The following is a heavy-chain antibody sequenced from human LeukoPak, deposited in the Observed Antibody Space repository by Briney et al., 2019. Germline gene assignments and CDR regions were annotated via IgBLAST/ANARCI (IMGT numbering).Heavy chain of an antibody. V-gene: IGHV3-66*01. J-gene: IGHJ4*02. CDR1: GFTVSSHY. CDR3: ARDSGPFDYLLSFDY. D-gene: IGHD3-9*01. Sequence: GGSLRLSCAGSGFTVSSHYMSWVRQAPGKGLEWVAVIYSGGSTHNADSVKGRFTISRDNSKNTLYLQMNSLRAEDTAVYYCARDSGPFDYLLSFDYWGQGTLVTVSS. CDR2: IYSGGST.